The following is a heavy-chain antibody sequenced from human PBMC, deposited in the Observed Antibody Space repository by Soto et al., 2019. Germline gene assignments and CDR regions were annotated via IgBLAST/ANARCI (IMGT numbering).Heavy chain of an antibody. V-gene: IGHV3-64D*08. D-gene: IGHD1-26*01. CDR1: GFIFSSYD. Sequence: VQLVESGGDLVQPGGSLRLSCSASGFIFSSYDMYWVRQGPGKGLQYVSVISGNGGSTHYADSEKGRFTVSRDNSKDTLYLQMSTLRAEDTAVYYCVIDWVGGLHWGQGTLVTVSS. CDR2: ISGNGGST. J-gene: IGHJ4*02. CDR3: VIDWVGGLH.